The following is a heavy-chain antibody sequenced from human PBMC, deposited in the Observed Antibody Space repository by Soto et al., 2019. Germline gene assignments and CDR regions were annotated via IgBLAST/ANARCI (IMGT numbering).Heavy chain of an antibody. J-gene: IGHJ4*02. Sequence: SVKVSCKASGGTFSSYAISWVRQAPGQGLEWMGRIIPISDTANYAQKFQGSVTITTDTSTSTVYMELSTLRSEDSSVYYCASEEYRSSSPSFDYWGQGTLVTVSS. V-gene: IGHV1-69*04. CDR3: ASEEYRSSSPSFDY. CDR1: GGTFSSYA. CDR2: IIPISDTA. D-gene: IGHD6-6*01.